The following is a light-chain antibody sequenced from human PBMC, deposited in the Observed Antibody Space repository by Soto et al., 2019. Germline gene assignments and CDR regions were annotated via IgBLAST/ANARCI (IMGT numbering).Light chain of an antibody. Sequence: EIVLTQSPGTLSLSPGERATLSCRASQRVSSSYLAWYQQKPGQAPRLLIYGASSRPTGIPDRFSGSGSGTDFTLTISRLEPEDCAVYYCQQYCSSPLTFGGWTKLEIK. CDR2: GAS. V-gene: IGKV3-20*01. CDR1: QRVSSSY. CDR3: QQYCSSPLT. J-gene: IGKJ4*01.